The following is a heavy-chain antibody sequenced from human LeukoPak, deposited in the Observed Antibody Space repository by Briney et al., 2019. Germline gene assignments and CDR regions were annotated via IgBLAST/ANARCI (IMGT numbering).Heavy chain of an antibody. Sequence: GGSLRLSCAASGFTFSSYAMTWVRQAPGKGLEWVSGISGSGGSTYFADSVKGRFTISRDNSKNTLYLQMNSLGAEDTAVYYCAKDHDYVWGSYRTYWGQGTLVTVSS. D-gene: IGHD3-16*02. V-gene: IGHV3-23*01. J-gene: IGHJ4*02. CDR1: GFTFSSYA. CDR2: ISGSGGST. CDR3: AKDHDYVWGSYRTY.